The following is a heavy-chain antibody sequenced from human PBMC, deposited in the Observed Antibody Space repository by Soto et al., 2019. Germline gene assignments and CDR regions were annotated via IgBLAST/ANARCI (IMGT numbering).Heavy chain of an antibody. D-gene: IGHD2-15*01. CDR1: GFTFSSYA. V-gene: IGHV3-23*01. J-gene: IGHJ6*02. Sequence: EVQLLESGGGLVQPGGSLRLSCAASGFTFSSYAMSWVRQAPGKGLEWVSAISGSGGSTYYADSVKGRFTISRDNSKNTLYLQMNSLRAEDTAVYYCAKEPRDIVVVVADYGMDVWGQGTTVTVSS. CDR3: AKEPRDIVVVVADYGMDV. CDR2: ISGSGGST.